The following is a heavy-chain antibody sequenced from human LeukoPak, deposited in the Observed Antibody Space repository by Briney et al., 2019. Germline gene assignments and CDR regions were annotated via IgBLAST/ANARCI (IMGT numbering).Heavy chain of an antibody. V-gene: IGHV4-39*01. CDR3: ARRPAVIGAFDI. CDR2: IYYSGST. J-gene: IGHJ3*02. D-gene: IGHD3-22*01. Sequence: SETLSLTCTVSGGSISSYYWGWIRQPPGKGLEWIGSIYYSGSTYYKPSLKSRVTISVDTSKDQFSLKLSSVTAADTAVYYCARRPAVIGAFDIWGQGTVVTVSS. CDR1: GGSISSYY.